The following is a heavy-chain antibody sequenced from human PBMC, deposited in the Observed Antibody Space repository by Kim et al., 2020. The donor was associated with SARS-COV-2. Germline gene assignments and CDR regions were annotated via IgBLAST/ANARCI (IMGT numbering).Heavy chain of an antibody. CDR1: GFTFDDYA. CDR3: ARDKFAARNAYYDFWSGYYSGTGMDV. J-gene: IGHJ6*01. Sequence: GGSLRLSCAASGFTFDDYAMHWVRQAPGKGLEWVSLISWDGGSTYYADSVKGRFTISRDNSKNSLYLQMNSLRAEDTALYYCARDKFAARNAYYDFWSGYYSGTGMDVWGQGTTVTVSP. D-gene: IGHD3-3*01. V-gene: IGHV3-43D*03. CDR2: ISWDGGST.